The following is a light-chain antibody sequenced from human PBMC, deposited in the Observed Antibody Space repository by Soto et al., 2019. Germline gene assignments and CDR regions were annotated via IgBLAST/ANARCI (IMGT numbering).Light chain of an antibody. Sequence: EIVLTQSPATLSLSPGERATLSCRASQSVSSYLAWYQQKPGQAPRLLIYDASNRATGIPARFSGSGSGTDSTLTISSLEPEDFAVYYCQQRSNWVLTFGGGTKVDIK. V-gene: IGKV3-11*01. CDR3: QQRSNWVLT. J-gene: IGKJ4*01. CDR2: DAS. CDR1: QSVSSY.